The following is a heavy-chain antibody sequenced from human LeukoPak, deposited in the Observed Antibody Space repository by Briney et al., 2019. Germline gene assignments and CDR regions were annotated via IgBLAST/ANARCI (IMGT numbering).Heavy chain of an antibody. CDR1: GFTFRGYA. V-gene: IGHV3-23*01. CDR3: AKDRVRIAATGVDY. Sequence: GGSLRLSCAASGFTFRGYAMSWVRQAPGKGLEWVSGISDSGGSTYYADSVKGRFTISGDNSKNTLYLQMHSLRADDTAVYYCAKDRVRIAATGVDYWGQGTLVTVSS. CDR2: ISDSGGST. D-gene: IGHD6-6*01. J-gene: IGHJ4*02.